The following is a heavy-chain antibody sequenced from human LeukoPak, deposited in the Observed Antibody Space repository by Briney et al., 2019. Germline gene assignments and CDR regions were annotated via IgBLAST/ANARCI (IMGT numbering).Heavy chain of an antibody. V-gene: IGHV3-48*01. D-gene: IGHD4-17*01. CDR2: ITNSGNSK. CDR3: AKGTTAYYYYGMDV. J-gene: IGHJ6*02. Sequence: GGSLRLSCAASEFTFSSYSMNWVRQAPGKGLEWVSYITNSGNSKSYADSVKGRFTISRDNTKNTLYLQMNSLRAEDTAVYYCAKGTTAYYYYGMDVWGQGTTVTVSS. CDR1: EFTFSSYS.